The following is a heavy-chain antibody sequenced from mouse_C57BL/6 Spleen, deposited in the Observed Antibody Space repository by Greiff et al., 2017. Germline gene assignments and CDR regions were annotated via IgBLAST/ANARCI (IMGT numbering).Heavy chain of an antibody. CDR2: ILPGSGST. CDR1: GYTFTGYW. V-gene: IGHV1-9*01. Sequence: QVQLQQSGAELMKPGASVTLSCTATGYTFTGYWFEWVKQRPGHGLQWIGEILPGSGSTNYNGRFKGKATFTADTSTNTAYMRLSSLTTEDSAIYYGARRGYYYYGSSLYYFDYWGQGTTLTVSS. CDR3: ARRGYYYYGSSLYYFDY. D-gene: IGHD1-1*01. J-gene: IGHJ2*01.